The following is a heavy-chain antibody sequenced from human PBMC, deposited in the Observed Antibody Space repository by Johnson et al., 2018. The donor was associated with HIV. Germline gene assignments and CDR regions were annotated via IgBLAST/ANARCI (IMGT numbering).Heavy chain of an antibody. V-gene: IGHV3-30-3*01. D-gene: IGHD3-10*02. CDR3: AREAATTFWGWDAFDI. CDR2: ISYDGSNK. Sequence: VLLLESGGGVVQPGRSLRLSCAASGFTFSSYAIHWVRQAPGKGLEWVAVISYDGSNKYYTDSVKGRFTISRDNSKNTLYLQMNSLRAEDTAVYYCAREAATTFWGWDAFDIWGQGTMVTISS. J-gene: IGHJ3*02. CDR1: GFTFSSYA.